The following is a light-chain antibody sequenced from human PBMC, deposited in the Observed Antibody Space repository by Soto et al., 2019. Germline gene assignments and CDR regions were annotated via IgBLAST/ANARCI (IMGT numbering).Light chain of an antibody. V-gene: IGKV3-15*01. Sequence: EIVMTQSPATLSVSPGGRATLSCRASQSISDTLAWYQQKPGQAPRLLIYSASRRATGFPGRFSGSGSGTDFTLTISSLQSEDLAVYYCQQFKNYPITFGQGTRLQIK. J-gene: IGKJ5*01. CDR1: QSISDT. CDR2: SAS. CDR3: QQFKNYPIT.